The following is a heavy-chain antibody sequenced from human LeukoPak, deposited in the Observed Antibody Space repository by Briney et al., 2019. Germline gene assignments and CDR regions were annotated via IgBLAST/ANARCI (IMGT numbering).Heavy chain of an antibody. CDR1: GFTFSSYG. Sequence: GRSLRLSCAASGFTFSSYGMHWVRQAPGRGLEWVAVIWYDGSDKYYADSVKGRFTISRDNSKNTLYLRMNSLRAEDTAVYYCARWSDGRAYEAFDIWGQGTMVIVSS. D-gene: IGHD2-8*01. J-gene: IGHJ3*02. CDR3: ARWSDGRAYEAFDI. V-gene: IGHV3-33*01. CDR2: IWYDGSDK.